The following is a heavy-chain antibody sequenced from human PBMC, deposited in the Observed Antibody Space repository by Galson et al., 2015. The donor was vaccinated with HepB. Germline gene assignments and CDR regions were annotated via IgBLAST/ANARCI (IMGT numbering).Heavy chain of an antibody. CDR2: INSDGSST. D-gene: IGHD3-10*01. CDR1: GFTFSSYW. CDR3: ARDKRYYYGSGKGYGMDV. V-gene: IGHV3-74*01. J-gene: IGHJ6*02. Sequence: SLRLSCAASGFTFSSYWMHWVRQAPGKGLVWVSRINSDGSSTSYADSVKGRFTISRDNAKNTLYLQMNSLRAEDTAVYYCARDKRYYYGSGKGYGMDVWGQGTTVTVSS.